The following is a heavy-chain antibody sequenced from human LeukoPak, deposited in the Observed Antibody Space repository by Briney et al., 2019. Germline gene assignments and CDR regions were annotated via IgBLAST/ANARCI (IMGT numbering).Heavy chain of an antibody. D-gene: IGHD2-2*01. Sequence: SETLSLTCAVYEGSFIGYDWSWIRHPPGKGLEWIGETNHSGNTNYTPSPKSRVTISVDTPKNQFSLKLSSVTAADTAVYYCARGIVVVPAALNYYGMDVWGQGTTVTVSS. CDR3: ARGIVVVPAALNYYGMDV. CDR1: EGSFIGYD. V-gene: IGHV4-34*01. J-gene: IGHJ6*02. CDR2: TNHSGNT.